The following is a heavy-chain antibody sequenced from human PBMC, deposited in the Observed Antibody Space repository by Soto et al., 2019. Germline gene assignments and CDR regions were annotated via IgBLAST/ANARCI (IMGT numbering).Heavy chain of an antibody. D-gene: IGHD5-18*01. V-gene: IGHV3-23*01. J-gene: IGHJ6*02. CDR2: ISGSGGST. CDR3: AKFKDYSYGSLYYYYGMDV. CDR1: GCTFSSYA. Sequence: PGGSLRLSCAASGCTFSSYAMSWVRQAPGKGLEWVSAISGSGGSTYYADSVKGRFTISRDNSKNTLYLQMNSLRAEDTAVYYCAKFKDYSYGSLYYYYGMDVWGQGTTVTVSS.